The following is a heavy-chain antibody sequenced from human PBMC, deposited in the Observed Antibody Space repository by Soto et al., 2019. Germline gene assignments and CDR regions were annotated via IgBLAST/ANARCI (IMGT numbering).Heavy chain of an antibody. D-gene: IGHD1-20*01. Sequence: GASVKVSCKASGGTFSSYAISWVRQAPGQGLEWMGWINPNSGGTNYAQKFQGRVTMTRDTSISTAYMELSRLRSDDTAVYYCARAPNWNDLDYWGQGTLVTVSS. CDR3: ARAPNWNDLDY. CDR1: GGTFSSYA. J-gene: IGHJ4*02. V-gene: IGHV1-2*02. CDR2: INPNSGGT.